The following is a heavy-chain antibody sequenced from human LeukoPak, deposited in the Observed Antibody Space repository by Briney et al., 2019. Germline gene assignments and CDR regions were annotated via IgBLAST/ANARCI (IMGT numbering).Heavy chain of an antibody. V-gene: IGHV3-15*01. J-gene: IGHJ4*02. D-gene: IGHD2-2*01. CDR1: GFTFSNAW. CDR3: TAQDIVVVPAAYYIRDY. Sequence: GGSLRLSCAASGFTFSNAWMSWVRQAPGKGLEWVGRIKSKTDGGTTDYAAPVKGRFTISRDDSKNTLYLQMNSLKTEDTAVYYCTAQDIVVVPAAYYIRDYWGQGTLVTVSS. CDR2: IKSKTDGGTT.